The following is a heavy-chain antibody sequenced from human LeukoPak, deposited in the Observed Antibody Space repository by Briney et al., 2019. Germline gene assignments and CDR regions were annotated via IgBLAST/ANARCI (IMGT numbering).Heavy chain of an antibody. CDR1: GYTFTSYG. CDR2: ISAYNGDT. J-gene: IGHJ4*02. D-gene: IGHD3-22*01. V-gene: IGHV1-18*01. Sequence: ASVKVSCKASGYTFTSYGISWVRQAPGQGLEWMGWISAYNGDTNYAQKLQGRVTMTTDTSTSTAYMELRSLRSDDTAVYYCARHPRPNYYDSSGPIPFDYWGQGTLVTVSS. CDR3: ARHPRPNYYDSSGPIPFDY.